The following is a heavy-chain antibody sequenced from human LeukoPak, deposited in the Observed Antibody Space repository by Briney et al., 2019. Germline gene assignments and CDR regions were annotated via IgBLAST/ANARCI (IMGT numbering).Heavy chain of an antibody. Sequence: GGSLRLSCAASGFTFGNSWMTWVRQAPGKGLEWVANINQYGNEKYYVDSVEGRFTISRDNAKNSLYLQMNSLRTEDTALYYCANTVITDYWGQGTLVTVSS. CDR2: INQYGNEK. J-gene: IGHJ4*02. CDR1: GFTFGNSW. V-gene: IGHV3-7*03. D-gene: IGHD3-16*02. CDR3: ANTVITDY.